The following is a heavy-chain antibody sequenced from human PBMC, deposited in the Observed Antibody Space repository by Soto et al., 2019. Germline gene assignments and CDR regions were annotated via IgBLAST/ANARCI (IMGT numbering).Heavy chain of an antibody. V-gene: IGHV2-26*01. Sequence: QVTLKESGPVLVKPTEPLTLTCTDSGFSLSNARMGVSWIRQPPGKALEWLAHIFSKDEKSSSTSLKSRLTISRDTSKRQVVLNMTNMDPVDTATYYCARIFVLAVLVRGVIITVGDSFDFWGQGTLVTVSS. D-gene: IGHD3-10*01. CDR2: IFSKDEK. CDR3: ARIFVLAVLVRGVIITVGDSFDF. CDR1: GFSLSNARMG. J-gene: IGHJ4*02.